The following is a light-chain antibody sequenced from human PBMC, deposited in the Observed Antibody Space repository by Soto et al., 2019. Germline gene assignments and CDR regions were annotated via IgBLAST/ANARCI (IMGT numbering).Light chain of an antibody. CDR1: QSLVHSNGNTY. J-gene: IGKJ1*01. CDR3: MQGTHWPRT. CDR2: KVS. Sequence: DVVMTQSPLSLPVTLGQPASISCRSSQSLVHSNGNTYLNWFQQRPGQSPRRLLYKVSIRDPGVPDRLRGSGPGTVFTLKISRGEADDVGVYYCMQGTHWPRTFGQGTKVKIK. V-gene: IGKV2-30*02.